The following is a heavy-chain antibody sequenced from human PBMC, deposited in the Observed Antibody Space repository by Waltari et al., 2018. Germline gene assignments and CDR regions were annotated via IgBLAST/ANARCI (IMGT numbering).Heavy chain of an antibody. Sequence: EVQLLESGGGLVQPGESLRLSCAASGFTFSTYAMSWVRQAPGKGLEWVSLITGNGDTIKYADSVKGRFTISRDNFKNTLYLQMNSLRADDMAIYYCAKDMLPDGLNDLDYWGQGTLVTVSS. D-gene: IGHD3-10*02. J-gene: IGHJ4*02. CDR2: ITGNGDTI. V-gene: IGHV3-23*01. CDR3: AKDMLPDGLNDLDY. CDR1: GFTFSTYA.